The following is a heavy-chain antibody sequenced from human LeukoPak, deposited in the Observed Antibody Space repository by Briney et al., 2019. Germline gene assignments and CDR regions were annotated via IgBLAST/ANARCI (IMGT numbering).Heavy chain of an antibody. CDR1: GGSISSYY. CDR3: ARHRPGPYDY. J-gene: IGHJ4*02. Sequence: SETLSLTCTVSGGSISSYYWSWIRQPPGKGLEWIGYIYYSGSTNYNPSLKSRVTISVDTSNNQFSLKLCSVTAADTALDYCARHRPGPYDYWGQGTLVTVSS. V-gene: IGHV4-59*08. CDR2: IYYSGST.